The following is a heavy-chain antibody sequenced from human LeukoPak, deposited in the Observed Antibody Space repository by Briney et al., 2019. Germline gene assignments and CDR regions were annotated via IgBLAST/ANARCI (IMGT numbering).Heavy chain of an antibody. CDR3: GRDLNRSGYTREGRFDP. CDR2: INPNGGGT. V-gene: IGHV1-2*02. Sequence: ASVKVSCKAYGYTLSDYYMHWVRQTPGQGLEWMGWINPNGGGTNYAQKFQGRVTMTRDTSISTAYMELSRLRSDDTAVYYCGRDLNRSGYTREGRFDPWGQGTLVTVSS. J-gene: IGHJ5*02. CDR1: GYTLSDYY. D-gene: IGHD3-22*01.